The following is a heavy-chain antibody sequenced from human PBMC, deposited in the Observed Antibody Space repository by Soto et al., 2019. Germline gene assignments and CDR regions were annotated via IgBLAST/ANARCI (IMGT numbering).Heavy chain of an antibody. D-gene: IGHD6-13*01. CDR3: ASGLWLAAAASCYYCMDV. V-gene: IGHV1-8*01. Sequence: ASVKVSCKASGYTFTSYDINWVRQATGQGLEWMGWMNPNSGNTGYAQKFQGRVTMTRNTSISTAYMELSSLRSEDTAVYYCASGLWLAAAASCYYCMDVCGEVTTFTVGS. CDR2: MNPNSGNT. CDR1: GYTFTSYD. J-gene: IGHJ6*04.